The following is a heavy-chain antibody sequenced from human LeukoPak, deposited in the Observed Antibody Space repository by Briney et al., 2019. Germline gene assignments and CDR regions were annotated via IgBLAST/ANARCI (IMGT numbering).Heavy chain of an antibody. CDR2: IDWDNAK. D-gene: IGHD1-26*01. J-gene: IGHJ3*02. V-gene: IGHV2-70*01. CDR1: GFSLSSSGMC. Sequence: ESGPALVEPTQTLTLTCTFSGFSLSSSGMCVTWIRQPPGKALEWLALIDWDNAKFHNTSLKTRLTVSKDTSKNQVVLTMTNMDPVDTATYYCARMYRRSGSHRDAFDIWGRGTMVTVSS. CDR3: ARMYRRSGSHRDAFDI.